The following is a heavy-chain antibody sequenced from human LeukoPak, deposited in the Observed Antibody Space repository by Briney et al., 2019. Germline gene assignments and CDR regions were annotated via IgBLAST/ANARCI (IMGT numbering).Heavy chain of an antibody. CDR2: IRYDGSNK. D-gene: IGHD6-13*01. V-gene: IGHV3-30*02. CDR1: GFTFSSYG. CDR3: AKDLRQQRMGDNWFGP. Sequence: PGGSLRLSCAASGFTFSSYGMHWVRQAPGKGLEWVAFIRYDGSNKYYADSVKGRFTISRDNSKNTLYLQMNSLRAEDTAVYYCAKDLRQQRMGDNWFGPWGQGTLVTVSS. J-gene: IGHJ5*02.